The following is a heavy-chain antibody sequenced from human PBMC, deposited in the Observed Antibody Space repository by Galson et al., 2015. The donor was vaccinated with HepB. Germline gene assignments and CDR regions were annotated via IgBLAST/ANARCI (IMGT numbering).Heavy chain of an antibody. CDR2: IYWNDDK. D-gene: IGHD3-22*01. Sequence: PSLVKPTQTLTLTCTFSGFSLSTSGVGVGWIRQPPGKALEWLALIYWNDDKRYSPSLKSRLTITKDTSKNQVVLTMTNMDPVDTATYYCAHMDYYDSSGYRYYYYYGMDVWGQGTTVTVSS. V-gene: IGHV2-5*01. J-gene: IGHJ6*02. CDR3: AHMDYYDSSGYRYYYYYGMDV. CDR1: GFSLSTSGVG.